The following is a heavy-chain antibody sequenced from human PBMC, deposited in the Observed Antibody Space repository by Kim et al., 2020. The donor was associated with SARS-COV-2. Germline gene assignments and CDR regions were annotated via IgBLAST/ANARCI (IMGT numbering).Heavy chain of an antibody. CDR3: ASSTVGPFDAFDI. J-gene: IGHJ3*02. Sequence: GGSLRLSCAASGFTFSSYWMSWVRQAPGKGLEWVANIKQDGSEKYYVDSVKGRFTISRDNAKNSLYLQMNSLRAEDTAVYYCASSTVGPFDAFDIWGQGTMVTVSS. CDR1: GFTFSSYW. V-gene: IGHV3-7*03. D-gene: IGHD2-2*01. CDR2: IKQDGSEK.